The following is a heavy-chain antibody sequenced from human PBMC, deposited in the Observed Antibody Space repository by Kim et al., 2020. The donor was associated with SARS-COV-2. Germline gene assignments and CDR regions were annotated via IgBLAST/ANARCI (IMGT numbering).Heavy chain of an antibody. CDR1: GGSISSSSYY. CDR2: IYYSGST. V-gene: IGHV4-39*01. CDR3: ASLPAIMITFGGVIAANFDY. D-gene: IGHD3-16*02. J-gene: IGHJ4*02. Sequence: SETLSLTCTVSGGSISSSSYYWGWIRQPPGKGLEWIGSIYYSGSTYYNPSLKSRVTISVDTSKNQFSLKLSSVTAADTAVYYCASLPAIMITFGGVIAANFDYWGQGTLVTVSS.